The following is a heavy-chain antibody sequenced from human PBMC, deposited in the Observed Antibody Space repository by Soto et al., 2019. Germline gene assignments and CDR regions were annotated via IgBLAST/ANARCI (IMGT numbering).Heavy chain of an antibody. V-gene: IGHV3-30*18. Sequence: GGSLRLSCAVSGFTFTNYGINWVRQTPGKGLEWVASLSYDGNHDFYADSVTGRLIISRDNSKNTLYLQVNTLTVDDTAVYYCVKERADFVTVPHATSGMDVWGPGTTVTVSS. J-gene: IGHJ6*02. CDR2: LSYDGNHD. CDR1: GFTFTNYG. CDR3: VKERADFVTVPHATSGMDV. D-gene: IGHD2-15*01.